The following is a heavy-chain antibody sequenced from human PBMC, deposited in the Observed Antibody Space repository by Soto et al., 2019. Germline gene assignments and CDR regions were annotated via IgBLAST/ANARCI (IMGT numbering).Heavy chain of an antibody. D-gene: IGHD6-19*01. V-gene: IGHV4-30-4*01. CDR3: ARDQRLDSYSSPLYLYFDS. CDR1: GDSISNLDYF. CDR2: IYKSATT. Sequence: SETLSLTCSVSGDSISNLDYFWAWIRQPPGQALEYIGYIYKSATTYYNPSFESRVAISVDTSKSQFSLKLTSVTAADTAVYFCARDQRLDSYSSPLYLYFDSWGQGSLVTVSS. J-gene: IGHJ4*02.